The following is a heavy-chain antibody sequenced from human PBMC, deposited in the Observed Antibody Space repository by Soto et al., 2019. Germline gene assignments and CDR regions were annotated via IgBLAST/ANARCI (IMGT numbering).Heavy chain of an antibody. Sequence: QVQLQESGPGLVKPSQTLSLTCTVSGGSISSSGYYWSWIRQHPGKGLEWIGYIYYSGTTFYNPSLKSRLIISVDTSENQFSLKLSSVTAADTAVYYCARCPLTFGGFIPHYFDYWGQGNLVTVSS. CDR3: ARCPLTFGGFIPHYFDY. CDR1: GGSISSSGYY. J-gene: IGHJ4*02. CDR2: IYYSGTT. V-gene: IGHV4-31*03. D-gene: IGHD3-16*02.